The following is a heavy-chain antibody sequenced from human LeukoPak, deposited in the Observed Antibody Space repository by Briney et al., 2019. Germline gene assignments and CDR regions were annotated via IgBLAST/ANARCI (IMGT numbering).Heavy chain of an antibody. CDR3: ARTLYYYDSSGYRTLDY. D-gene: IGHD3-22*01. V-gene: IGHV1-2*02. Sequence: ASVKVSCKASGYTFTGCYMHWVRQAPGQGLEWMGWINPNSGGTNYAQKFQGRVTMTRDTSISTAYMELSRLRSDDTAVYYCARTLYYYDSSGYRTLDYWGQGTLVTVSS. J-gene: IGHJ4*02. CDR2: INPNSGGT. CDR1: GYTFTGCY.